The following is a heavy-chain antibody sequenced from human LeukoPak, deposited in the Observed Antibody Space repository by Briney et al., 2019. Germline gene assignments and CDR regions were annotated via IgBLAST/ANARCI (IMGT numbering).Heavy chain of an antibody. D-gene: IGHD1-26*01. CDR2: MNPNSGNT. J-gene: IGHJ3*02. CDR1: GYTFTSYD. CDR3: ASTWEPELPHDAFDI. V-gene: IGHV1-8*03. Sequence: ASVKVSCKASGYTFTSYDINWARQAPGQGLEWMGWMNPNSGNTGYAQKFQGRVTITRNTSISTAYMELSSLRSEDTAVYYCASTWEPELPHDAFDIWGQGTMVTVSS.